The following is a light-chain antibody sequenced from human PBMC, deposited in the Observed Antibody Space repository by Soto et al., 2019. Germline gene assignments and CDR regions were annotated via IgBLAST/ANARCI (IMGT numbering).Light chain of an antibody. CDR2: EVS. V-gene: IGLV2-14*01. CDR1: SSDVGCYNY. J-gene: IGLJ3*02. CDR3: SSYTSSSTWG. Sequence: QSVLTQPASVSGSPGQSITISCTGTSSDVGCYNYVSWYQQHPGKAPKLMIYEVSNRPSGVSDGFSGYRSGNTASLTISGLQAADDSDSYCSSYTSSSTWGFGGGTKLPDL.